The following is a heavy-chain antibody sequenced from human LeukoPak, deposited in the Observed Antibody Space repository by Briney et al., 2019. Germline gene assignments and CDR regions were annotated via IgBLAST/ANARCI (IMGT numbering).Heavy chain of an antibody. J-gene: IGHJ4*02. CDR3: AKDRSAGNY. V-gene: IGHV3-23*01. Sequence: GGSLRLSCAASGFTFSSYGMHWVRQAPGKGLEWVSAISGSGGSTYYADSVKGRFTITRDNSKNTLYLQMNSLIAEDTAVYYCAKDRSAGNYWGQGTLVTVSS. CDR2: ISGSGGST. CDR1: GFTFSSYG.